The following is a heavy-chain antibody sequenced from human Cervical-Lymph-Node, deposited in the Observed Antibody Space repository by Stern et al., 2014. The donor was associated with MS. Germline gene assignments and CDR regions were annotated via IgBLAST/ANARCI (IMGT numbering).Heavy chain of an antibody. CDR3: ARGRELLSLDY. CDR1: GYTFTSYD. Sequence: QMQLVQSGAEVKKPGASVKVSCKASGYTFTSYDINWVRQGTGQGLEWMGWMNPYSGNAVYAQKFQGRVTMTRDTYTSTAYLELTSLRSEDTAVFYCARGRELLSLDYWGQGTLVTVSS. J-gene: IGHJ4*02. D-gene: IGHD1-26*01. V-gene: IGHV1-8*01. CDR2: MNPYSGNA.